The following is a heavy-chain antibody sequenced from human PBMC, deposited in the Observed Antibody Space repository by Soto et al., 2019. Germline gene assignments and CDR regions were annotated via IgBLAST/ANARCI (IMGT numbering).Heavy chain of an antibody. CDR2: ISRSGSTI. J-gene: IGHJ6*02. V-gene: IGHV3-48*03. CDR3: ARSPYYYALDV. CDR1: GFTFSTYE. Sequence: GSLRLSCAASGFTFSTYEMNWVRQAPGKGLEWLSYISRSGSTIYYADSVKGRFTISRDDAKNSLYLQMNSLRAEDTAVYYCARSPYYYALDVWGQGTTVTVSS.